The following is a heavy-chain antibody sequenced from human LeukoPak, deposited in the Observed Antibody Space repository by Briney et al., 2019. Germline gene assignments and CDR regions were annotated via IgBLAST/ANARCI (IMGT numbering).Heavy chain of an antibody. CDR3: AKGVNSDWSGNWFDP. J-gene: IGHJ5*02. D-gene: IGHD6-19*01. CDR2: ISYDGSNK. CDR1: GFTFSSYG. V-gene: IGHV3-30*18. Sequence: SGGSLRLSCAASGFTFSSYGMHWVRQAPGKGLEWVAVISYDGSNKYYADSVKGRFTISRDNSKNTLYLQMNSLRAEDTAVYYCAKGVNSDWSGNWFDPWGQGTLVTVSS.